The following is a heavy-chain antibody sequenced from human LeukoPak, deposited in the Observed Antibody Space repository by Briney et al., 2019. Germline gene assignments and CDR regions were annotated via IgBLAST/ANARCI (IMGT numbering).Heavy chain of an antibody. CDR2: ISAYNGNT. V-gene: IGHV1-18*01. D-gene: IGHD6-13*01. CDR1: GYTFTSYG. CDR3: ARDVAAAGNYYYYYYMDV. J-gene: IGHJ6*03. Sequence: ASVKVSCKASGYTFTSYGISWVRQAPGQGLEWMGWISAYNGNTNYAQKLQGRVTMTTDTSTSTAYMELRSLRSDDTAVYYCARDVAAAGNYYYYYYMDVWGKGTTVTVSS.